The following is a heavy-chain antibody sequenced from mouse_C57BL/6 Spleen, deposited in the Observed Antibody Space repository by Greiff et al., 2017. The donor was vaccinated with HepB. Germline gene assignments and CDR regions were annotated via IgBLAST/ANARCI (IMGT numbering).Heavy chain of an antibody. V-gene: IGHV1-54*01. CDR1: GYAFTNYL. Sequence: VQGVESGAELVRPGTSVKVSCKASGYAFTNYLIEWVKQRPGQGLEWIGVINPGSGGTNYNEKFKGKATLTADKTSSTAYMQLSSLTSEDSAVYFCARRGTAQDAFAYWGQGTLVTVSA. CDR2: INPGSGGT. CDR3: ARRGTAQDAFAY. D-gene: IGHD3-2*02. J-gene: IGHJ3*01.